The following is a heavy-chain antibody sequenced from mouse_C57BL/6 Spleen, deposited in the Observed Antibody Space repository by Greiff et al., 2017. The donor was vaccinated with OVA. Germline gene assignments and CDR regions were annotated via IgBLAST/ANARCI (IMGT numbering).Heavy chain of an antibody. CDR1: RYTFTSYW. J-gene: IGHJ2*01. Sequence: VQLQQSGAELVRPGSSVKLSCKASRYTFTSYWMDWVKQRPGQGLEWIGNIYPSDSETHYNQKFKDKATLTVDKSSSTAYMQLSSLTSEDSAVYYCARSTTVVASDYWGQGTTLTVSS. CDR2: IYPSDSET. CDR3: ARSTTVVASDY. D-gene: IGHD1-1*01. V-gene: IGHV1-61*01.